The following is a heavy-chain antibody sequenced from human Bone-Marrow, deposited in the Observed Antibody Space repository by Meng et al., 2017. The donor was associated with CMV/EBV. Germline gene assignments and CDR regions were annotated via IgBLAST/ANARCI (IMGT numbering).Heavy chain of an antibody. V-gene: IGHV3-9*01. CDR3: AKNAAAGIYWYFDL. J-gene: IGHJ2*01. CDR2: ITWDSGTI. D-gene: IGHD6-13*01. CDR1: GFTFDDYA. Sequence: GGSLRLSCAASGFTFDDYAMHWVRQVPGKGLEWVSGITWDSGTIAYADSVKCRFTIARDNAKNALYLQMNSLRAEDTALYYCAKNAAAGIYWYFDLWGRGTLVTVSS.